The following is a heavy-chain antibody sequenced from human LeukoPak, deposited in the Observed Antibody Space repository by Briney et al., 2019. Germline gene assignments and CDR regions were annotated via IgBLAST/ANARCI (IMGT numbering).Heavy chain of an antibody. V-gene: IGHV1-69*05. CDR2: GIPIFGTA. CDR1: GGNFKNYA. D-gene: IGHD3-22*01. J-gene: IGHJ5*02. CDR3: ARSYLVFNWFDP. Sequence: ASVKVSCKAFGGNFKNYAISWLRQAPGQGLEWRGGGIPIFGTANYSQNFQDRVTFTTDAGTRTAFMELSGLRSEDTAIYYCARSYLVFNWFDPWGQGTLVTVSS.